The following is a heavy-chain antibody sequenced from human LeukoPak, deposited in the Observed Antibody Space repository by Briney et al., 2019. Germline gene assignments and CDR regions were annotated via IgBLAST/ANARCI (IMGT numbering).Heavy chain of an antibody. CDR3: ARGSTMIVVAHPALVDY. V-gene: IGHV3-30*04. D-gene: IGHD3-22*01. CDR1: GFTFSSYA. J-gene: IGHJ4*02. Sequence: HPGGSLRLSCAASGFTFSSYAMRWVRQAPGKGLEWVAVISYDGSNKYYADSVKGRFTISRDNSKNTLYLQMNSLRAEDTAVYYCARGSTMIVVAHPALVDYWGQGTLVTVSS. CDR2: ISYDGSNK.